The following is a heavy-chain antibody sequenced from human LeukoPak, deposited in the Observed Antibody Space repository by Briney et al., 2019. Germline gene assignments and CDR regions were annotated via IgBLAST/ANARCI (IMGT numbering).Heavy chain of an antibody. CDR2: IYYSGST. Sequence: PSETLSLTCTVSGGSISSSIYYWGWIRQPPGKGLEWIGSIYYSGSTYYNPSLKSRVTISVGTSENQFSLKLSSVTAADTAVYYCARVWFWFDPWGQGTLVTVSS. V-gene: IGHV4-39*01. CDR3: ARVWFWFDP. CDR1: GGSISSSIYY. D-gene: IGHD3-10*01. J-gene: IGHJ5*02.